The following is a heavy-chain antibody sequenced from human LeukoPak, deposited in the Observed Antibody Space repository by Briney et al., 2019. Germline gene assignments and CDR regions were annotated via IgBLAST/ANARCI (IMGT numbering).Heavy chain of an antibody. D-gene: IGHD5-24*01. CDR1: GYTFTSYG. CDR3: ARDRDGYKSRGLFDY. Sequence: ASVKVSCKASGYTFTSYGFSGVRPAPGQGLEGMGIINPSGGSTSYAQKFQGRVTMTRDTSTSTVYMELSSLRSEDTAVYYCARDRDGYKSRGLFDYWGQGTLVTVSS. CDR2: INPSGGST. J-gene: IGHJ4*02. V-gene: IGHV1-46*01.